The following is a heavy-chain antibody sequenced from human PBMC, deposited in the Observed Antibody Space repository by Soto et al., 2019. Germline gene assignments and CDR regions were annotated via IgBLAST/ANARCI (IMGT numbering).Heavy chain of an antibody. D-gene: IGHD6-19*01. CDR1: GFTFSTFA. CDR2: ISDDGITK. Sequence: QVQLVESGGGVVQPGRSLRLSCAASGFTFSTFAMHWVRQAPGKGLEWVAVISDDGITKYYADSVKGRFTISRDNSKNTLYLGMNSLRAEDTAVYYGYSSGWWDQGTLVTVSS. V-gene: IGHV3-30*03. CDR3: YSSGW. J-gene: IGHJ4*02.